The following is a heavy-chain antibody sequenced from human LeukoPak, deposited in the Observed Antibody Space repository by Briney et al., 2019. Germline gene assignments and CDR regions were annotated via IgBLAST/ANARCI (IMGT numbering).Heavy chain of an antibody. J-gene: IGHJ4*02. CDR2: AYYSGST. Sequence: PSETLSLTCTVSGGSISNSRYYWGWARQPPGRGLEWIVGAYYSGSTYYNASLKSRVTIFVDTSKNQFSLKLSSVTAADTAVYYCASFYCSAGSCYSDYWGQGTLVTVSS. V-gene: IGHV4-39*01. D-gene: IGHD2-15*01. CDR3: ASFYCSAGSCYSDY. CDR1: GGSISNSRYY.